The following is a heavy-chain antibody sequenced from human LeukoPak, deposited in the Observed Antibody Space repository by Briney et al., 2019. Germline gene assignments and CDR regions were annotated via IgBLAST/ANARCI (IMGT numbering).Heavy chain of an antibody. J-gene: IGHJ4*02. V-gene: IGHV4-59*11. Sequence: SETLSLPCTVSGGSISSHYWSWLRQPPGKGLEWIGYFYYTGSTNYNPSLKSRVTISVDTSKNHFSLKVTSVSAADTAVYYCAREAYGATFEYWGQGILVTVSS. D-gene: IGHD4/OR15-4a*01. CDR3: AREAYGATFEY. CDR2: FYYTGST. CDR1: GGSISSHY.